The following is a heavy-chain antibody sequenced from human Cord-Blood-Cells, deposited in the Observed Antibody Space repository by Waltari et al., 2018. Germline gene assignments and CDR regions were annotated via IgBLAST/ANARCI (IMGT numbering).Heavy chain of an antibody. Sequence: QLQLQESGPGLVKPSETLSLTCTVSGGSISSSSYYWGWIRQPPGKGLEWIGSIYYSGCTYYTPSLKSRVTISVDTSKNQFSLKLSSVTAADTAVYYCARHWGTYYDFWSGDNWFDPWGQGTLVTVSS. CDR3: ARHWGTYYDFWSGDNWFDP. CDR2: IYYSGCT. D-gene: IGHD3-3*01. J-gene: IGHJ5*02. V-gene: IGHV4-39*01. CDR1: GGSISSSSYY.